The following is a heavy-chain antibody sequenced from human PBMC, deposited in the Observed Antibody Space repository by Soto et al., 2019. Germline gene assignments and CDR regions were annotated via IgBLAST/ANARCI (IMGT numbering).Heavy chain of an antibody. CDR3: ARTYDSSGYWEYYFDY. J-gene: IGHJ4*02. V-gene: IGHV1-69*13. CDR1: GGTFSSYA. D-gene: IGHD3-22*01. Sequence: GASVKVSCKASGGTFSSYAISWVRQAPGQGLEWMGGIIPIFGTANYAQKFQGRVTITADESTSTAYMELSSLRSEDTAVYYCARTYDSSGYWEYYFDYWGQGTLVTVSX. CDR2: IIPIFGTA.